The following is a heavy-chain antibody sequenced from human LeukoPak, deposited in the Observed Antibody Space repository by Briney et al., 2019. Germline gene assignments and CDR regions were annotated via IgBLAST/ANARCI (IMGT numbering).Heavy chain of an antibody. J-gene: IGHJ4*02. CDR1: GFTFSSYA. D-gene: IGHD1-7*01. CDR3: ARDDGLELELREYYFDY. CDR2: ISYDGSSK. Sequence: GGSLRLSCAASGFTFSSYAMHWVRQAPGKGLEWVAVISYDGSSKYYADSVKGRFTISRDNSKNTLYLQMNSLRAEDTAVYYCARDDGLELELREYYFDYWGQGTLVTVSS. V-gene: IGHV3-30-3*01.